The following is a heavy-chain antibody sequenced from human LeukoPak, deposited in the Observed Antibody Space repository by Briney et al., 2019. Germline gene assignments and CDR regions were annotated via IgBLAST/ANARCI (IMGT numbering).Heavy chain of an antibody. CDR1: GGSISRYY. V-gene: IGHV4-4*07. Sequence: SETLSLTCTVSGGSISRYYWSWIRQPAGKGLEWIGRIYTSGSTNYNPSLKSRVTMSVDTSKNQFSLKLSSVTAADTAVYYCARGGSTVTDFDYWGQGTLVTVSS. CDR2: IYTSGST. CDR3: ARGGSTVTDFDY. D-gene: IGHD4-11*01. J-gene: IGHJ4*02.